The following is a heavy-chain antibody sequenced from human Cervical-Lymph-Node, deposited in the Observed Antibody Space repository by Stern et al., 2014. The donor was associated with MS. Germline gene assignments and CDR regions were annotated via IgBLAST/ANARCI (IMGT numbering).Heavy chain of an antibody. Sequence: VQLVESGAEVKKPGASVKVSCKTSGYIFTGSYIHRVRQAPGQGLEWKALIKPHTSGTEYAQKFQGRVTMSRDTSISTAYVELSSLTSDDTAVYYCARDQRGITIFGVVTDYYYLGMDVWGQGTTVTVSS. D-gene: IGHD3-3*01. V-gene: IGHV1-2*06. CDR1: GYIFTGSY. J-gene: IGHJ6*02. CDR2: IKPHTSGT. CDR3: ARDQRGITIFGVVTDYYYLGMDV.